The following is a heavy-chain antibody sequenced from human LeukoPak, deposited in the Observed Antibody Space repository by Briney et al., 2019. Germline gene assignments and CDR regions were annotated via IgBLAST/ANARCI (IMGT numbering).Heavy chain of an antibody. Sequence: ASVKVSCKASGYTFTGYYMHWVRQAPGEGREWMGRIKAKSGGTNYAQKFQGRVTMTRDTSISTAYMELSRLRSDDTAVYYCARGHTAMVDFDYWGQGTLVTVSS. D-gene: IGHD5-18*01. CDR1: GYTFTGYY. V-gene: IGHV1-2*06. CDR3: ARGHTAMVDFDY. CDR2: IKAKSGGT. J-gene: IGHJ4*02.